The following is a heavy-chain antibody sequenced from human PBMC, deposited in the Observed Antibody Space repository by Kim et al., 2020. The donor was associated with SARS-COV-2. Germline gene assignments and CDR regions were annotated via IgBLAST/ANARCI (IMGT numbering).Heavy chain of an antibody. CDR3: AKVILLWFGEEYYGMDV. CDR2: ISGSGGST. V-gene: IGHV3-23*01. D-gene: IGHD3-10*01. CDR1: GFTFSSYA. J-gene: IGHJ6*02. Sequence: GGSLRLSCAASGFTFSSYAMSWVRQAPGKGLEWVSAISGSGGSTYYADSVKGRFTISRDNSKNTLYLQMNSLRAEDTAVYYCAKVILLWFGEEYYGMDVWGQGTTVTVSS.